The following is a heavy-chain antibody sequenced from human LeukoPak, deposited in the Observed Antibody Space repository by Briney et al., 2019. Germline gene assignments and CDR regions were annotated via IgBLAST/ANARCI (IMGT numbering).Heavy chain of an antibody. CDR2: INPSSGDT. CDR3: ARDSRIAVAAYYFAY. D-gene: IGHD6-19*01. CDR1: GYTFTNYH. J-gene: IGHJ4*02. V-gene: IGHV1-2*06. Sequence: ASVKVSCMASGYTFTNYHMYWVRQAPGQGLEWMGRINPSSGDTNYAQKFQGRVTMTRDTSISTAYMELSRLRSDDTAVYYCARDSRIAVAAYYFAYWGQGTLVTVSS.